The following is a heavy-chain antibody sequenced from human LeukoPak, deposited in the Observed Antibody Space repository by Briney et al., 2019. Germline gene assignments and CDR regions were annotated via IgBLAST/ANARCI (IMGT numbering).Heavy chain of an antibody. CDR2: IKQDGSEK. J-gene: IGHJ4*02. D-gene: IGHD1-26*01. V-gene: IGHV3-7*01. Sequence: GGSLRLSCAASGFTFSSYWMSWVRQAPGKGLEWVANIKQDGSEKYYVDSVKGRFTISRDNAKNSLYLQMNSLRAEDTAVYYCARDPYKGAITTSPIDYWGQGTLVTVSS. CDR3: ARDPYKGAITTSPIDY. CDR1: GFTFSSYW.